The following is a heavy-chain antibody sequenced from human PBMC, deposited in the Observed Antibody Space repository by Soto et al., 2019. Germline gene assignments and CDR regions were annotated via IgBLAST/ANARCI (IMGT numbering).Heavy chain of an antibody. CDR2: IYYSGST. Sequence: PSETLSLTCTVSGGSISSSSYYWGWIRQPPGKGLEWIGSIYYSGSTYYNSSLKSRVTISVDTSKNQFSLKLSSVTAADTAVYYCARLRLGDYYDSSGYQDYWGQGTLVTVSS. D-gene: IGHD3-22*01. V-gene: IGHV4-39*01. CDR3: ARLRLGDYYDSSGYQDY. CDR1: GGSISSSSYY. J-gene: IGHJ4*02.